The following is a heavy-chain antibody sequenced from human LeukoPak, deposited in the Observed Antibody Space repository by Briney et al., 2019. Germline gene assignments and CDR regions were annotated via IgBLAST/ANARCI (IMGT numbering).Heavy chain of an antibody. D-gene: IGHD4-17*01. CDR1: GFSFISYG. J-gene: IGHJ4*02. V-gene: IGHV3-30*18. CDR2: ISDDGRNK. CDR3: TKRPSDYGDYVPYFDY. Sequence: GGSLRLSCAASGFSFISYGMHWVRQAPGKGLEWVGVISDDGRNKKYADSVKGRFTISRDNSKDTLYLQMNSLRDEDTAVYYCTKRPSDYGDYVPYFDYWGQGTLVTVSS.